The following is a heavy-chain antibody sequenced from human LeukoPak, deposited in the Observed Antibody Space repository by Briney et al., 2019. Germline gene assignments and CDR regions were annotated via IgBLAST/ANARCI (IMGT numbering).Heavy chain of an antibody. D-gene: IGHD6-19*01. J-gene: IGHJ4*02. Sequence: PGGSLRLSCAASGFTFSSYSMHWVRQAPGKGLEWVAVIWYDGSNKYYADSVKGRFTISRDNSKNTLYLQMNSLRAEDTAVYYCARDSLAVAGYYFDYWGQGTLVTVSS. V-gene: IGHV3-33*08. CDR3: ARDSLAVAGYYFDY. CDR1: GFTFSSYS. CDR2: IWYDGSNK.